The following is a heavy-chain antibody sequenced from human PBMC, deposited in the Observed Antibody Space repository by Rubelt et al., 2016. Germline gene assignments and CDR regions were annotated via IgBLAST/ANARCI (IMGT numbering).Heavy chain of an antibody. CDR3: ANSMNWGADY. V-gene: IGHV4-34*01. D-gene: IGHD7-27*01. J-gene: IGHJ4*02. CDR2: INHSGST. Sequence: QVQLQQWGAGLLKPSETLSLTCDVYGGSFSGYYWSWIRQPPGKGLEWIGEINHSGSTNYNPSLKSRVTISVDTSKNQFSRKLSSVTAADTAVYYCANSMNWGADYWGQGTLVTVSS. CDR1: GGSFSGYY.